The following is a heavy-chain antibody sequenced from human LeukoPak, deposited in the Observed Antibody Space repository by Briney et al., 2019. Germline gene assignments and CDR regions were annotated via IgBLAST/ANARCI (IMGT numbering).Heavy chain of an antibody. CDR1: GFTFSSYS. CDR3: ARGAYYYDSSGYEGAFDI. J-gene: IGHJ3*02. V-gene: IGHV3-48*02. CDR2: ISSSSTI. Sequence: GGSLRLSCAASGFTFSSYSMNWVRQAPGKGLEWVSYISSSSTIYYADSVKGRFTISRDNAKNSLYLQMNSLRDEDTAVYYCARGAYYYDSSGYEGAFDIWGQGTMVTVSS. D-gene: IGHD3-22*01.